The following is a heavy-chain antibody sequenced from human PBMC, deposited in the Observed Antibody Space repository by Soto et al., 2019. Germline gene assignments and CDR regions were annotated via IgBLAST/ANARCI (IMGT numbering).Heavy chain of an antibody. CDR2: IYYSGST. V-gene: IGHV4-39*01. CDR1: GVSISGSRYY. Sequence: SETLSLTCTVSGVSISGSRYYWGWIRQPPGRGLEWIGNIYYSGSTYYTPALKSRVTLSVDTSKNQFSLNLNSVTAADTAVYYCARGRGDYGGNSFDYWGQGTLVTVSS. CDR3: ARGRGDYGGNSFDY. J-gene: IGHJ4*02. D-gene: IGHD4-17*01.